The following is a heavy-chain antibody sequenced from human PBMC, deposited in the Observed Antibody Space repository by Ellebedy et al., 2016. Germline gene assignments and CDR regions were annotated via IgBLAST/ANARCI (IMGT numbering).Heavy chain of an antibody. CDR3: ARDLTASGTLDY. V-gene: IGHV3-7*03. CDR1: GFTFSSYW. Sequence: GGSLRLSCVASGFTFSSYWIHWVRQAPGKGLEWVADIKPDGSVTYYVDYVRGRLTISRDNASSSVYLQLNSLRVEDTAVYHCARDLTASGTLDYWGRGTLVTVSS. CDR2: IKPDGSVT. J-gene: IGHJ4*02. D-gene: IGHD3-9*01.